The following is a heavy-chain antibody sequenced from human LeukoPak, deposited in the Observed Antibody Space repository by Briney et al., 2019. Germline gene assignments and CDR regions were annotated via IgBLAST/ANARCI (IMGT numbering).Heavy chain of an antibody. J-gene: IGHJ4*02. V-gene: IGHV3-53*01. D-gene: IGHD1-7*01. CDR2: IYSGGST. CDR3: ARAVNWNSLGYFDY. CDR1: GFTVSSNY. Sequence: GGSLRLSCAASGFTVSSNYMSWVRQAPGKGLEWVSVIYSGGSTYYADSVKGRFTISRDNSKNTLYLQMNSLRAEDTAVYYCARAVNWNSLGYFDYWGQGTLVTVSS.